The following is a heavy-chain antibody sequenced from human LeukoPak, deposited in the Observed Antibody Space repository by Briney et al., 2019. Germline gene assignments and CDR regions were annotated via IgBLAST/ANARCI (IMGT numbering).Heavy chain of an antibody. CDR2: ISYDGNNK. Sequence: PGRSLRLSCAASGFTFSTYAMHWVRQAPGKGLEWVAVISYDGNNKYYAVSVKARFTFSRDNSKNTLYLQMDSLRAEDTALYYCARDNYGSDYWGQGTLVTVSS. V-gene: IGHV3-30-3*01. CDR1: GFTFSTYA. D-gene: IGHD3-10*01. J-gene: IGHJ4*02. CDR3: ARDNYGSDY.